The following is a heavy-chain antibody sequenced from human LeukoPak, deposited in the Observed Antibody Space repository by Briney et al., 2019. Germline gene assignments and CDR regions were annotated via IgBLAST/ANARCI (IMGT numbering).Heavy chain of an antibody. Sequence: GASVKVSCKASGYTFTGYYMHWVRQAPGQGLEWMGWINPNSGGTNYAQKFQGRVTMTRDTSISTAYMELSRLRSDDTAVYYCARLVGWFWCGITPAGYYFDYWGQGTLVTVSS. CDR2: INPNSGGT. CDR3: ARLVGWFWCGITPAGYYFDY. J-gene: IGHJ4*02. CDR1: GYTFTGYY. D-gene: IGHD3-3*01. V-gene: IGHV1-2*02.